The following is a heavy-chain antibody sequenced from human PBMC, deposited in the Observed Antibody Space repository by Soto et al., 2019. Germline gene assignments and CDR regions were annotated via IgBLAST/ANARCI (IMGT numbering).Heavy chain of an antibody. J-gene: IGHJ1*01. CDR1: GGLISGGGYF. CDR3: AREGPKGYFEIEP. D-gene: IGHD1-26*01. Sequence: SETLSLTCAVSGGLISGGGYFWPWIRQPPGKGLEWIGYMYHSGSPIYNPSLKSRATISIDLSKNQFSLNLASVTAADTAVYDGAREGPKGYFEIEPWGRGSRVSVSS. V-gene: IGHV4-30-2*01. CDR2: MYHSGSP.